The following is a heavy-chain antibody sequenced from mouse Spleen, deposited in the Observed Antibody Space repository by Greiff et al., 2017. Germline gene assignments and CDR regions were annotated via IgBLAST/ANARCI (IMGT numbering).Heavy chain of an antibody. CDR2: IYPGSGNT. J-gene: IGHJ4*01. CDR3: ARSGLLHAMDY. D-gene: IGHD2-3*01. Sequence: VHLVESGAELVRPGASVKLSCKASGYTFTDYYINWVKQRPGQGLEWIARIYPGSGNTYYNEKFKGKATLTAEKSSSTAYMQLSSLTSEDSAVYFCARSGLLHAMDYWGQGTSVTVSS. CDR1: GYTFTDYY. V-gene: IGHV1-76*01.